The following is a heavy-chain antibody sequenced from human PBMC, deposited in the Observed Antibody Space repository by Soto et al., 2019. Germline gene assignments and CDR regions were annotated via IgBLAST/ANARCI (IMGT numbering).Heavy chain of an antibody. CDR3: ARLTTLNYDILTGYYPYYFDY. CDR1: GGSVSSGSYY. Sequence: QVQLQESGPGLVKPSETLSLTCTVSGGSVSSGSYYWSWIRQPPGKGLEWIGYIYYSGSTNYNPPLKSRVTISVDTSKNQFSLKLSSVTAADTAVYYCARLTTLNYDILTGYYPYYFDYWGQGTLVTVSS. CDR2: IYYSGST. J-gene: IGHJ4*02. V-gene: IGHV4-61*01. D-gene: IGHD3-9*01.